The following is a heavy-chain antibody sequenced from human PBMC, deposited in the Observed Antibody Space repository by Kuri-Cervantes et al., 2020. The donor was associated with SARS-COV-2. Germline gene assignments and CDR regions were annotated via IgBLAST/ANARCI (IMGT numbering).Heavy chain of an antibody. J-gene: IGHJ5*02. CDR3: ARDVTGTTSWFDP. Sequence: GESLKISCAASGFTFSDYYMSWIRQAPGKGLEWVSYISSSSGYTNYADSVKGRFTISRDNAKNSLYLQMNSLRAEDTAVYYCARDVTGTTSWFDPWGQGTLVTVSS. CDR2: ISSSSGYT. D-gene: IGHD1-7*01. CDR1: GFTFSDYY. V-gene: IGHV3-11*06.